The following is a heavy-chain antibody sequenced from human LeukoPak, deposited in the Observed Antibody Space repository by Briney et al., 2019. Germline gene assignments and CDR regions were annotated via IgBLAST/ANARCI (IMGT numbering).Heavy chain of an antibody. CDR3: AKRSARPKPFDC. CDR2: IDGGGVNT. D-gene: IGHD6-25*01. CDR1: GFTFSNYG. Sequence: GGSLRLSCAGSGFTFSNYGMSWVRQAPGKGLEWVSAIDGGGVNTLYADSVKGRFTISRDNSKNTVYLQVNSLSAEDTAIYYCAKRSARPKPFDCWGQGTLVTVSS. J-gene: IGHJ4*02. V-gene: IGHV3-23*01.